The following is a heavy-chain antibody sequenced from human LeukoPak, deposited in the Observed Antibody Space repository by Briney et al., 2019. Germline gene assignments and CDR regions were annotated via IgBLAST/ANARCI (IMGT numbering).Heavy chain of an antibody. Sequence: GGSLRLSCAASGFTFSSYAMSWVRQAPGKGLEWVSAISGSGGSTYYADSVKGRFTISRDNAKNSLYLQMNSLRAEDTAVYYCARYDILTANSPFDYWGQGTLVTVSS. CDR2: ISGSGGST. CDR1: GFTFSSYA. J-gene: IGHJ4*02. V-gene: IGHV3-23*01. CDR3: ARYDILTANSPFDY. D-gene: IGHD3-9*01.